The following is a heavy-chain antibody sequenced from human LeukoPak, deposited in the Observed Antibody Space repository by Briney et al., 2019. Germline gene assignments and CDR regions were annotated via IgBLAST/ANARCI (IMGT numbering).Heavy chain of an antibody. CDR1: GGFINSTDG. V-gene: IGHV4-4*02. CDR2: IYYSGST. Sequence: PSGPLTLTCAVGGGFINSTDGWSRVRPPPGKGLEGIGNIYYSGSTYYNPSLKSRVTISVDTSKNQFSLKLSSVTAADTAVYYCARRTIAVAAFDIWGQGTMVTVSS. J-gene: IGHJ3*02. CDR3: ARRTIAVAAFDI. D-gene: IGHD6-19*01.